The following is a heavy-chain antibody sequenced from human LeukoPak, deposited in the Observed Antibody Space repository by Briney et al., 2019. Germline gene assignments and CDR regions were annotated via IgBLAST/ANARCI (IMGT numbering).Heavy chain of an antibody. CDR1: GGTFSSYA. J-gene: IGHJ4*02. D-gene: IGHD5-18*01. V-gene: IGHV1-69*13. Sequence: ASVKVSCKXSGGTFSSYAISWVRQAPGQGLEWMGGIIPIFGTPNYAQKFQGRVTITADESTSTAYMELSSLRSEDTAVYYCAREPVRGYSYGYEPDYWGQGTLVTVSS. CDR2: IIPIFGTP. CDR3: AREPVRGYSYGYEPDY.